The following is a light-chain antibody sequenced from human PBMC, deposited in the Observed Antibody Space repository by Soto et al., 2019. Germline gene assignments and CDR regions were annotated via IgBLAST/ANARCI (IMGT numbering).Light chain of an antibody. Sequence: QSVLTQPPSASGTPGQRVSISCSGSSSNIGSNTVNWYQQVPGTAPKLLIYSDTQRPSGVPDRFSGSKSGTSASLAISGLQSGDESDYHCAAWDDSLNGWVFGGGTKLTVL. CDR3: AAWDDSLNGWV. CDR1: SSNIGSNT. V-gene: IGLV1-44*01. J-gene: IGLJ3*02. CDR2: SDT.